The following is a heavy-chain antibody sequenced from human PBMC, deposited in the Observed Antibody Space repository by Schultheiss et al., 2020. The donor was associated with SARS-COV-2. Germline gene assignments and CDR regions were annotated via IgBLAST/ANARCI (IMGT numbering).Heavy chain of an antibody. V-gene: IGHV4-59*01. J-gene: IGHJ4*02. Sequence: SETLSLTCTVSSGSISKYYWSWIRQPPGKGLEWIGYIYYSGSTYYNPSLKSRVTISVDTSKNQFSLKLSSVTAADTAMYYCARFDSTTTFDYWGQGTLVTVSS. D-gene: IGHD4-17*01. CDR2: IYYSGST. CDR1: SGSISKYY. CDR3: ARFDSTTTFDY.